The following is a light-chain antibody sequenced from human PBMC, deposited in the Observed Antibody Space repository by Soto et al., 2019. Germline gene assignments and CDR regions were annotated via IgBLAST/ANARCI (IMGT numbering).Light chain of an antibody. CDR3: QQYNIYWT. J-gene: IGKJ1*01. CDR2: KAS. Sequence: DIQMTQSPSTLSASVGDRVTITCRASQSISSWLAWYQQKPGKAPKLLIYKASSLESGVPSRFSGGGSGTEFTLTISSLQHDDFATYYCQQYNIYWTFGQGTKVEIK. V-gene: IGKV1-5*03. CDR1: QSISSW.